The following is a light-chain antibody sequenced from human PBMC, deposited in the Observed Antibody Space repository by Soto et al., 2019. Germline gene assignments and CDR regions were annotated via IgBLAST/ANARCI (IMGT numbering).Light chain of an antibody. CDR1: QGIRTE. CDR2: AAS. V-gene: IGKV1-6*01. J-gene: IGKJ1*01. Sequence: AIQMTQSPSSLSASVGDRVTIACRASQGIRTELGWYQQKPGEAPKLLIYAASTLQSGVPSRFSGSGSGTDFTLTISSLQPEDFGTYYCLQDYDYPRTFGQGTKVEMK. CDR3: LQDYDYPRT.